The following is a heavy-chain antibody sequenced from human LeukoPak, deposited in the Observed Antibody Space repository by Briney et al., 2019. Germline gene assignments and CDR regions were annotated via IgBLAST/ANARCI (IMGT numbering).Heavy chain of an antibody. Sequence: SETLSLTCTVSGGSISNHYWSWLRQPPGKGLEWIGYIYNSVTTNYNPSLKSRGTISVDTSKNQFSLKLTSVTAADTAVYYCARQVSFDRSEGQFDHWGQGTLVTVSS. V-gene: IGHV4-59*11. CDR2: IYNSVTT. CDR1: GGSISNHY. CDR3: ARQVSFDRSEGQFDH. J-gene: IGHJ4*02. D-gene: IGHD3-9*01.